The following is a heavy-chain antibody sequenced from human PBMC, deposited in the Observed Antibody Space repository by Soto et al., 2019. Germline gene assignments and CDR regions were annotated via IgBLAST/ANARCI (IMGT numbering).Heavy chain of an antibody. CDR2: IIPIFGTA. V-gene: IGHV1-69*13. J-gene: IGHJ5*02. CDR3: AHAEIVVVVAALSASWFDP. CDR1: GGTFSSYA. Sequence: SVKVSCKASGGTFSSYAISWVRQAPGQGLEWMGGIIPIFGTANYAQKFQGRVTITADESTSTAYMELSSLRSEDTAVYYCAHAEIVVVVAALSASWFDPWGQGTLVTVSS. D-gene: IGHD2-15*01.